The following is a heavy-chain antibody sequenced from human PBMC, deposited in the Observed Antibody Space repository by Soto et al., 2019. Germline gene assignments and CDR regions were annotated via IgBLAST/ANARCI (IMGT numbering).Heavy chain of an antibody. J-gene: IGHJ5*02. Sequence: PSETLSLTCFVSGYSITAGGYYWSWIRHHPGKGLEWIGSFYSSGSIIYNPSLRSRVSISGDTSSNQFSMSLTSVTAADTARYYCARMYSSGSGWFHPWGQGPLVTVSS. D-gene: IGHD6-19*01. V-gene: IGHV4-31*03. CDR3: ARMYSSGSGWFHP. CDR1: GYSITAGGYY. CDR2: FYSSGSI.